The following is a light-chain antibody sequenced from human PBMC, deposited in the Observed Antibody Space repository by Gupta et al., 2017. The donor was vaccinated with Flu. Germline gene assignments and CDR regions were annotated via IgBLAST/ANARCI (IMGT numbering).Light chain of an antibody. V-gene: IGKV1-39*01. J-gene: IGKJ2*03. CDR1: QTISTY. CDR2: AAS. Sequence: DIQMTQSTASLSASVGDRVTITCRASQTISTYVNWYQHEPGKAPRLLIYAASTLQSGVPSRFSGGRSETDFTLTIDGLQPEDSATYYCQQSYGLLYSFGQGTKLEIK. CDR3: QQSYGLLYS.